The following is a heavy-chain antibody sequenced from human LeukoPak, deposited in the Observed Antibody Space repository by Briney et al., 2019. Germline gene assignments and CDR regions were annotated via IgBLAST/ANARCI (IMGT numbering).Heavy chain of an antibody. Sequence: GRSLRLSCAASGFTFSTYAMHWVRQAPGKGLEWVALISYDGNNKYYADSVKGRFTISRDNSKNTLYLQMNSLRAEDTAVYYCAKAQPSKGNYFDYWGQGTLVTVSS. CDR1: GFTFSTYA. V-gene: IGHV3-30-3*01. CDR3: AKAQPSKGNYFDY. D-gene: IGHD2-2*01. J-gene: IGHJ4*02. CDR2: ISYDGNNK.